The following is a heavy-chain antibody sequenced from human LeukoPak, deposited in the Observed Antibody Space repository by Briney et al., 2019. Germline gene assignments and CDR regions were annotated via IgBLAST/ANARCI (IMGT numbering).Heavy chain of an antibody. J-gene: IGHJ4*02. CDR1: GFTVSGNY. CDR3: ARASTSGWDGFDH. D-gene: IGHD6-19*01. Sequence: GRSLRLSCAASGFTVSGNYMSWVRQAPGKGLEWVSVVHSGGNTYYADSVKGRFAISRDNSKNTLYLQMNSLRAEDTAVYFCARASTSGWDGFDHWGQGTLVTVSS. CDR2: VHSGGNT. V-gene: IGHV3-53*01.